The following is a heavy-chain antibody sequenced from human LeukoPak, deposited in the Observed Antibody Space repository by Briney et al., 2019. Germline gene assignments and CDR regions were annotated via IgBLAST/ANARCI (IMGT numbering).Heavy chain of an antibody. CDR2: IYHAGST. Sequence: PSETLSLTCTVSGASISSSNWWTWVRQPAGEALEWIGEIYHAGSTKYNPSLRSRLTISVDKSKNSFSLSLTSVTAADTAFYYCARSAAVTGQFEFWGPGTLVTVSS. CDR1: GASISSSNW. D-gene: IGHD6-19*01. CDR3: ARSAAVTGQFEF. V-gene: IGHV4-4*02. J-gene: IGHJ4*02.